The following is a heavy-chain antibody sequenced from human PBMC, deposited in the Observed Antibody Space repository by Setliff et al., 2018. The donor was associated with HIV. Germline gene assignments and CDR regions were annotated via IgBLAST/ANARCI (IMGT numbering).Heavy chain of an antibody. CDR3: ARGGWDRWWFDP. J-gene: IGHJ5*02. D-gene: IGHD1-26*01. V-gene: IGHV1-2*02. Sequence: ASVKVSCKASGYTFTGYYMHWVRQAPGQGLEWMGWINPNSGGTNYAKKFQGRVTMTGDTSISTAYMELSRLRSDDTAVYYCARGGWDRWWFDPWGQGTLVTV. CDR1: GYTFTGYY. CDR2: INPNSGGT.